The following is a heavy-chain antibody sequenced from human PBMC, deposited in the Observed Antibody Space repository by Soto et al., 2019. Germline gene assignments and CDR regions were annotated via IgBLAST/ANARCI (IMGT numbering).Heavy chain of an antibody. CDR1: GDSRSSYH. D-gene: IGHD2-15*01. CDR2: IDYRGST. Sequence: ASDPLYLTCTVSGDSRSSYHCSWLQRPPGKGLEYIGYIDYRGSTNYNPSLKSRVTISVDTSKNQFSLKLSSVTAADRAVYYCARVRMNYYYYGMDGWGHGTTVT. J-gene: IGHJ6*02. V-gene: IGHV4-59*01. CDR3: ARVRMNYYYYGMDG.